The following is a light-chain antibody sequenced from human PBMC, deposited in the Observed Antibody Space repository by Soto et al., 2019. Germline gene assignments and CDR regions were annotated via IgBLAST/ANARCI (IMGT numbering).Light chain of an antibody. CDR3: QSYGTSLSGLYV. J-gene: IGLJ1*01. V-gene: IGLV1-40*01. CDR2: DSN. Sequence: QSALTQPPSVSGVPGQRVTISCTGSSSNIGAGRDVHWYRQLPGAAPKFLISDSNHRPSGVPDRFSVSKSGASASLAITGLRAEDEGDYFCQSYGTSLSGLYVFGTGTKLTVL. CDR1: SSNIGAGRD.